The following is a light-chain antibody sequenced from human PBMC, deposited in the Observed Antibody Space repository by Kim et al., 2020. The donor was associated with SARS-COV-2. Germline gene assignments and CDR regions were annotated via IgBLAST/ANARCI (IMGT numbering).Light chain of an antibody. CDR1: QDISNY. V-gene: IGKV1-27*01. J-gene: IGKJ1*01. Sequence: DIQMTQSPSSLSASVGDRVTITCRASQDISNYLAWFQLKPGKAPKLLDCAASALQPGVPSRFSGSGSGTDFTLTVTSLQPEDVATYYCQKCDSAPLTFGQGTKVDIK. CDR2: AAS. CDR3: QKCDSAPLT.